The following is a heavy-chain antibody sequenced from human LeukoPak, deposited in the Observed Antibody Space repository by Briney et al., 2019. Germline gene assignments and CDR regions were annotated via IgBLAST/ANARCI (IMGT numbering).Heavy chain of an antibody. CDR1: GGSISSSSYY. CDR2: IYYSGRT. CDR3: ARLTVGSDAFDI. J-gene: IGHJ3*02. Sequence: PSETLSLTCTVSGGSISSSSYYRGWIRQPPGKGLEWIGSIYYSGRTYYNPSLKSRVTISVDTSKNQFSLKLSSVTAADTAVYYCARLTVGSDAFDIWGQGTMVTVSS. D-gene: IGHD1-26*01. V-gene: IGHV4-39*01.